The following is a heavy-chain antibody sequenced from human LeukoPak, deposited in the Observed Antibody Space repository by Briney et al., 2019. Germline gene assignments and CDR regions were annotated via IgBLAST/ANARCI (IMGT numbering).Heavy chain of an antibody. J-gene: IGHJ4*02. D-gene: IGHD1-20*01. CDR1: GFTFNSDP. V-gene: IGHV3-48*01. CDR2: IRSDNKTI. CDR3: ARDYNWAFDY. Sequence: PGGSLRLSCATSGFTFNSDPMNWVRQAPGKGLEWVAHIRSDNKTIVYADSVKGRFTISRDNAKNSLSLQMNSLRAEDTAVYFCARDYNWAFDYWGQGTLVTVAS.